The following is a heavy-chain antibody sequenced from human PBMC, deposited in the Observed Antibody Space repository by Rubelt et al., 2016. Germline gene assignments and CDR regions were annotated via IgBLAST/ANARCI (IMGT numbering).Heavy chain of an antibody. CDR1: GFSLTTSGVG. CDR3: ANNAGTGTSRKPLQYFDY. CDR2: IYWDDDK. D-gene: IGHD3/OR15-3a*01. Sequence: QITLKESGPTLVKPTQTLTLTCTFSGFSLTTSGVGVGWIRQPPGKALEWLALIYWDDDKRHSPSLKSRLTITKDTSKNQVVLTMTNMDPVATARYYCANNAGTGTSRKPLQYFDYWGQGTLVTVAS. V-gene: IGHV2-5*02. J-gene: IGHJ4*02.